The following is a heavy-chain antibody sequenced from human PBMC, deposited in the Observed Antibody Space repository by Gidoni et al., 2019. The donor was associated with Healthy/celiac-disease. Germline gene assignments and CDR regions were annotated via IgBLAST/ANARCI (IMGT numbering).Heavy chain of an antibody. D-gene: IGHD3-3*01. CDR2: ISSSSSTI. CDR3: ARVAPLYDFWSGYQGDY. J-gene: IGHJ4*02. Sequence: EVQLVESGGGLVQPGGSLRRSCAAAGCTLSSYSMNWVRQAPGQRLEWVSYISSSSSTIYYADSVKGRFTISRDNAKNSLYLQMNSLRDEDTAVYYCARVAPLYDFWSGYQGDYWGQGTLVTVSS. V-gene: IGHV3-48*02. CDR1: GCTLSSYS.